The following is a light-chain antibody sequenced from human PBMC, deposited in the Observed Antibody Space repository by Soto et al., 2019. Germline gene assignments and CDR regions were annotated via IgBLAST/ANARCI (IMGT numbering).Light chain of an antibody. V-gene: IGLV2-14*03. CDR1: STDIGPYNY. CDR2: DVT. Sequence: QSALTQPASVSGSPGQSVTISCTGTSTDIGPYNYVSWYQQHPGKAPRLLIYDVTNRPSGVSDRFSGSKSGRTASLTISGLQAEDEADYYCSSYTSILAVVFGGGTKLTVL. J-gene: IGLJ2*01. CDR3: SSYTSILAVV.